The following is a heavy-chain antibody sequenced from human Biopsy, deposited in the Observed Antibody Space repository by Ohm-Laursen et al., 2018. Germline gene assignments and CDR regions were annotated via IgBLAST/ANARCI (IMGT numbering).Heavy chain of an antibody. CDR3: ARDETGSSVFGPYYYGMDV. V-gene: IGHV1-46*01. Sequence: SSVKVSCKVSGYSFTKYYINWVRQAPGQGLEWVGIINPTGGTASYAEKFQGRVTLTRDTSTGTVYLELNSLISKDTALYYCARDETGSSVFGPYYYGMDVWGQGTTVTVSS. J-gene: IGHJ6*02. D-gene: IGHD3-9*01. CDR1: GYSFTKYY. CDR2: INPTGGTA.